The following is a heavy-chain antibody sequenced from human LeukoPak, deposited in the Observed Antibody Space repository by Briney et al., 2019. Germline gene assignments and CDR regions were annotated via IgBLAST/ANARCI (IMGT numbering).Heavy chain of an antibody. V-gene: IGHV4-4*08. D-gene: IGHD2/OR15-2a*01. CDR2: IYSGEAT. Sequence: SETLSLTCTVSGGSITGYHWSRIRQPPGKGLEWIGYIYSGEATNYKPSLKSRVTISADTSKNQFSLKLTSVTAADTAIYYCARRNNFDIWGQGTMVTVSS. CDR1: GGSITGYH. CDR3: ARRNNFDI. J-gene: IGHJ3*02.